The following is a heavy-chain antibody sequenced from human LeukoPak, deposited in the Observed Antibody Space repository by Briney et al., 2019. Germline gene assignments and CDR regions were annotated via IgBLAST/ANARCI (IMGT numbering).Heavy chain of an antibody. Sequence: GASVKVSCKASGGTFSSYAISWVRQAPGQGLVWMGGIIPIFGTANYAQKFQGRVTITADESTSTAYMELSSLRSEDTAVYYCASRRTGYYYSSFDYWGQGTLVTVSS. CDR1: GGTFSSYA. CDR3: ASRRTGYYYSSFDY. V-gene: IGHV1-69*13. D-gene: IGHD3-22*01. CDR2: IIPIFGTA. J-gene: IGHJ4*02.